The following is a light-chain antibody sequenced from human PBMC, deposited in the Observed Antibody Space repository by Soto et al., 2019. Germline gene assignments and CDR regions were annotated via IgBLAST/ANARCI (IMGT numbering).Light chain of an antibody. CDR3: QQYYSTPPWT. CDR2: WAS. V-gene: IGKV4-1*01. J-gene: IGKJ1*01. CDR1: QRVLYSSNNKNY. Sequence: DIVMTQSPDSLAVSLGERATINCKSSQRVLYSSNNKNYLAWYQQKPGQPPKLLIYWASTRESGVPDRFSGSGSGTDFTLTISSLQAEDVAVYYCQQYYSTPPWTFGQGTKVDI.